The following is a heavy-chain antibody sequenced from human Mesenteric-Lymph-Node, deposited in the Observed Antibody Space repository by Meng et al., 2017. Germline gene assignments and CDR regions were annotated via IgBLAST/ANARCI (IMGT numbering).Heavy chain of an antibody. V-gene: IGHV3-74*01. Sequence: GESLKISCAASGFTFSSYWMYWVRQAPGKGLVWVSRIQSDGSIINYADSVKGRFTISRDNAKSTLYLEMKSLRAEDTAVYYCARGGGAEHSYTYLVFSWGQGTPVTVSS. CDR3: ARGGGAEHSYTYLVFS. D-gene: IGHD1/OR15-1a*01. CDR1: GFTFSSYW. CDR2: IQSDGSII. J-gene: IGHJ5*02.